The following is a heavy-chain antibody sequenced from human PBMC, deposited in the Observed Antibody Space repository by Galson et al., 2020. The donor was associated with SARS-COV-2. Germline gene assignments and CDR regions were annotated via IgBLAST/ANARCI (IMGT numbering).Heavy chain of an antibody. CDR3: AKLGSPYCSGGSCYSGYFDY. CDR2: ISYDGSNK. CDR1: GFTFSSYG. Sequence: SLRLSCAASGFTFSSYGMHWVRQAPGKGLEWVAVISYDGSNKYYADSVKGRFTISRDNSKNTLYLQMNSLRAEDTAVYYCAKLGSPYCSGGSCYSGYFDYWGQGTLVTVSS. V-gene: IGHV3-30*18. D-gene: IGHD2-15*01. J-gene: IGHJ4*02.